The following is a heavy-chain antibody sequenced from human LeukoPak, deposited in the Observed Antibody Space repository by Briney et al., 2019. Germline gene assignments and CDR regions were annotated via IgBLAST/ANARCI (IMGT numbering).Heavy chain of an antibody. D-gene: IGHD6-19*01. CDR1: GFTFSSYS. J-gene: IGHJ4*02. Sequence: GGSLRLSYAASGFTFSSYSMNWVRQAPGKGLEWVSSISSSSSYIYYADSVKGRFTISRDNAKNSLYLQMNSLRAEDTAVYYCARAPISGWYLDYWGQGTLVTVSS. CDR2: ISSSSSYI. CDR3: ARAPISGWYLDY. V-gene: IGHV3-21*01.